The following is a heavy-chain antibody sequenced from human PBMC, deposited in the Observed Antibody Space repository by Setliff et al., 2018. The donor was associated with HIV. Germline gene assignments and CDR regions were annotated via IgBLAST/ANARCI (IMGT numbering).Heavy chain of an antibody. J-gene: IGHJ6*03. CDR2: INHSGNT. CDR3: ARHRDPPGSSWICYYYYMDL. CDR1: GGSFMGYY. V-gene: IGHV4-34*01. Sequence: SETLSLTCAVYGGSFMGYYWNWIRQPPGKGLEWIGEINHSGNTNSNPSLKSRVTISVDPSKSQFSLRLSSVTAADTGVYYCARHRDPPGSSWICYYYYMDLWGEGTTVTVSS. D-gene: IGHD6-13*01.